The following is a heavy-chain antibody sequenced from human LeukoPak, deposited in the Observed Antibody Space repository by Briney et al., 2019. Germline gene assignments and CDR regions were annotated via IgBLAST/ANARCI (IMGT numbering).Heavy chain of an antibody. Sequence: PSETLSLTCAVFGGSFGGYYWSWVRQAPGKGLEWIGEVHHSGSINYNPSLASRSTISVDASKNQFSLKLTSVTAADTAMYYCARGVDSAKVGYWSQGTPVTVSS. CDR3: ARGVDSAKVGY. V-gene: IGHV4-34*01. CDR1: GGSFGGYY. D-gene: IGHD6-13*01. J-gene: IGHJ4*02. CDR2: VHHSGSI.